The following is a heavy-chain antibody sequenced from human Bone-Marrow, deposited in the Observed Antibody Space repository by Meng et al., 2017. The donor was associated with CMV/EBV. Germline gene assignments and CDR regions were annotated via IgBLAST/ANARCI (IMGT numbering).Heavy chain of an antibody. CDR1: GGTFSSYA. CDR3: GRGFGNVFDP. CDR2: IIPILGIA. D-gene: IGHD1-14*01. Sequence: SVKVSCKASGGTFSSYAISWVRQAPGQGLEWMGGIIPILGIANYAQKFQGRVTITADKSTSTTYMELSSLRSEDTAVYYCGRGFGNVFDPWGQGTLVTVSS. V-gene: IGHV1-69*10. J-gene: IGHJ5*02.